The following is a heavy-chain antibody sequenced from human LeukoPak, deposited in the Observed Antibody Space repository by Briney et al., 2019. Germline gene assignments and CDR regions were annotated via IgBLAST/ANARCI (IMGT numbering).Heavy chain of an antibody. D-gene: IGHD2/OR15-2a*01. CDR1: GLTLDKYW. V-gene: IGHV3-7*03. CDR2: IRQDGREK. Sequence: KSGGSLRLSCVASGLTLDKYWMTWVRQAPGKGLEWVANIRQDGREKDLVDSVKGRFTISRDDATSSVYLQMSSVRVEDTAIYYCARGRFFYEWGMDVWGQGTTVTVS. CDR3: ARGRFFYEWGMDV. J-gene: IGHJ6*02.